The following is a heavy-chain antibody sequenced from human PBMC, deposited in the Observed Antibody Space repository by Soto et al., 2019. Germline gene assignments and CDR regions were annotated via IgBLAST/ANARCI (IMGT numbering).Heavy chain of an antibody. Sequence: PSETLSLTCTVSGGSISSYYWSWIRQPPGKGLEWIGYIYYSGSTNYNPSLKSRVTISVDTSKNQFSLKLSSVTAADTAVYYCARQNYDILTGIALTYNWFDPWGQGTLVTVSS. CDR3: ARQNYDILTGIALTYNWFDP. D-gene: IGHD3-9*01. CDR1: GGSISSYY. CDR2: IYYSGST. J-gene: IGHJ5*02. V-gene: IGHV4-59*08.